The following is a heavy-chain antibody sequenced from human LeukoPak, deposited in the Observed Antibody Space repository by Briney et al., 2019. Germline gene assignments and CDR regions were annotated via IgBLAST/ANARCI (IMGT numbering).Heavy chain of an antibody. J-gene: IGHJ4*02. Sequence: GGSLRLSCAASGFTFSRYWMSWVRQAPGKGLEWVANIKEDGSVKYYVGSMKDRFTISRDNAKSSLYLQMNNLRVDDTAVYYCARDEYNGYFEYWGQGTLVTVSS. CDR1: GFTFSRYW. CDR3: ARDEYNGYFEY. V-gene: IGHV3-7*01. CDR2: IKEDGSVK. D-gene: IGHD1-26*01.